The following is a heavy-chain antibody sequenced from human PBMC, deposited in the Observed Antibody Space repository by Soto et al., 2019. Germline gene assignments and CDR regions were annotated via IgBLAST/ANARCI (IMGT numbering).Heavy chain of an antibody. CDR2: IKSKTDGGTT. V-gene: IGHV3-15*07. CDR1: GFTFSNAW. Sequence: PGGSLRLSCAASGFTFSNAWMNWARQAPGKGLEWVGRIKSKTDGGTTDYAAPVKGRFTISRDDSKNTLYLQMNSLKTEDTAVYYCTTGGYYDSSGYNYYYYGMDVWGQGTTVTVSS. J-gene: IGHJ6*02. CDR3: TTGGYYDSSGYNYYYYGMDV. D-gene: IGHD3-22*01.